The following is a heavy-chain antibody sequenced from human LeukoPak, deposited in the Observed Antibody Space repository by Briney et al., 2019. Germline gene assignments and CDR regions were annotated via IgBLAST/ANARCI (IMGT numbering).Heavy chain of an antibody. D-gene: IGHD3-22*01. CDR2: IYYSGNT. Sequence: SETLSLTCTVSGDSISNYYWSWIRQPPGKGLEWIGYIYYSGNTNYNPSLKSRVTISVDTSKNQFSLKLSSVTAADTAVYYCARHWNYDSSGYLLSWGQGTLVTVSS. CDR1: GDSISNYY. V-gene: IGHV4-59*08. J-gene: IGHJ5*02. CDR3: ARHWNYDSSGYLLS.